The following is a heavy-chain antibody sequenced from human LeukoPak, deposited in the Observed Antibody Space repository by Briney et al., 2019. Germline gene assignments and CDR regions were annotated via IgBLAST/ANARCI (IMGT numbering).Heavy chain of an antibody. Sequence: GGSLRLSCAASGFTFSSYVMSWVRQAPGKGLEWVSGISGNGGSTYYADSVKGRFTISRDNSKNTLYLQMNSLRAEDTAVYYCARDMDFDYWGQGTLVTVSS. CDR2: ISGNGGST. V-gene: IGHV3-23*01. CDR1: GFTFSSYV. CDR3: ARDMDFDY. D-gene: IGHD2-2*03. J-gene: IGHJ4*02.